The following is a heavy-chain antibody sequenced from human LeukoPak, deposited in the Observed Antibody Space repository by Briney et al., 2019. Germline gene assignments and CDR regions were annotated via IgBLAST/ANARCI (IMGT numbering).Heavy chain of an antibody. J-gene: IGHJ4*02. D-gene: IGHD4-17*01. V-gene: IGHV4-61*01. Sequence: SETLSLTCTVSGGSVSSGSYYWSWIRQPPGKGLEWIGYMFYSGSTNYNPSLKSRVTISVDTSKNQISPKLSSVTAADTAVYYCARGRYGDYPPFDYWGQGTLVTVSS. CDR1: GGSVSSGSYY. CDR3: ARGRYGDYPPFDY. CDR2: MFYSGST.